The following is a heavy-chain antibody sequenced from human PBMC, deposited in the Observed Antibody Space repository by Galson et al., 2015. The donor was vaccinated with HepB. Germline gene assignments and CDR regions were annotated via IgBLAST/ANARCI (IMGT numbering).Heavy chain of an antibody. CDR1: GFTFSSYD. D-gene: IGHD2-2*02. V-gene: IGHV3-21*01. J-gene: IGHJ1*01. Sequence: SLRLSCAASGFTFSSYDMNWVRQAPGKGLEWVSSIRNGRSYIYYADSVKGRFTISRDNAKNSLYLQMNSLRAEDTAVYYCATLYCSSISCDKGGYFQHWGQGTLVTVSS. CDR3: ATLYCSSISCDKGGYFQH. CDR2: IRNGRSYI.